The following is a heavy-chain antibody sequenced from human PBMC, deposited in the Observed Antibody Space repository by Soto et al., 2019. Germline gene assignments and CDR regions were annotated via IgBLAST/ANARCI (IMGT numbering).Heavy chain of an antibody. CDR1: GGSISSGGYS. Sequence: QLQLQESGSGLVKPSQTPSLTCAVSGGSISSGGYSCSWIRQPPGKGLEWIGYNYHSGSTHYNPAVKNRFTISVARSKNQVSLNLTSVTAADTAVYYCARGGGNGDYERAWDYWCEGTLVTVSA. V-gene: IGHV4-30-2*01. CDR3: ARGGGNGDYERAWDY. J-gene: IGHJ4*02. CDR2: NYHSGST. D-gene: IGHD4-17*01.